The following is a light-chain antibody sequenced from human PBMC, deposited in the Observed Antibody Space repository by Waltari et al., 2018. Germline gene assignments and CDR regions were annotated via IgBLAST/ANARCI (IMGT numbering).Light chain of an antibody. CDR3: MQSLQALWT. J-gene: IGKJ1*01. CDR2: LGA. CDR1: QSLLHSNGNNY. V-gene: IGKV2-28*01. Sequence: DVVVTQSPLSLPVTPGEPASISCRSSQSLLHSNGNNYLDWYLQKPGQPQQLLIYLGANRASGVPDRFRGSGSGTDCTLKISRVEAEDVGVYYCMQSLQALWTFGQGTKVECK.